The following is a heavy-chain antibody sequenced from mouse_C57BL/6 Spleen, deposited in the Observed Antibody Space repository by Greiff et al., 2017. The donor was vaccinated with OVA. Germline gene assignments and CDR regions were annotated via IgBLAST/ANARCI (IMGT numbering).Heavy chain of an antibody. V-gene: IGHV1-54*01. CDR1: GYAFTNYL. J-gene: IGHJ3*01. Sequence: QVQLQQSGAELVRPGTSVKVSCKASGYAFTNYLIEWVKQRPGQGLEWIGVINPGSGGTNYNEKFKGKATLTADKSSSTAYMQLSSLTSEDSAVYFCARRGDGSSSFAYWGQGTLVTVSA. D-gene: IGHD1-1*01. CDR2: INPGSGGT. CDR3: ARRGDGSSSFAY.